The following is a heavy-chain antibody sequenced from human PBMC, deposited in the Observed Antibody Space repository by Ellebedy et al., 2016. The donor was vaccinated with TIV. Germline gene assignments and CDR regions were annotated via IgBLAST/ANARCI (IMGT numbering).Heavy chain of an antibody. Sequence: AASVKVSCKASVYTFTNYYIHWVRQAPGQGLEWMGIIDPSDGVTNYPQKFQGRVTMTRDTSTSTLYMQLISLRSEDTAVYYCAREARGTGGFDPWGQGTLVTVSS. CDR1: VYTFTNYY. CDR2: IDPSDGVT. CDR3: AREARGTGGFDP. J-gene: IGHJ5*02. V-gene: IGHV1-46*01. D-gene: IGHD2-8*02.